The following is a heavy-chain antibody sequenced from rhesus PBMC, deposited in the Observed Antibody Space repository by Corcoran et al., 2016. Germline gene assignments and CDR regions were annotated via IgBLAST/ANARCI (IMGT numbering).Heavy chain of an antibody. J-gene: IGHJ5-1*01. CDR2: INSGGGST. V-gene: IGHV3S5*01. CDR3: AKMYCSVFCCFDV. D-gene: IGHD2-21*01. CDR1: GFTFSSYG. Sequence: EVQLVETGGGLVQPGGSLKLSCAASGFTFSSYGMSWVRQAPGNGLEWVSAINSGGGSTYYADSVKGRFTISRDNSKNTLSLQMNSLRAEDTAVYYCAKMYCSVFCCFDVWGPGVLVTVSS.